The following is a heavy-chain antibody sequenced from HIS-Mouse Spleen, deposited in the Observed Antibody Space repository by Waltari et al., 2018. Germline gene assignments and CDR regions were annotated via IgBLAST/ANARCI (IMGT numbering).Heavy chain of an antibody. V-gene: IGHV4-39*07. CDR3: ARAYYYGSGSYYKGYFDY. J-gene: IGHJ4*02. D-gene: IGHD3-10*01. CDR2: IYYSRST. CDR1: GGSISSSSYY. Sequence: QLQLQESGPGLVKPSETLSLTCTVSGGSISSSSYYWGWIRQPPGKGLEWIGSIYYSRSTYYNPSLKSRVTISVDTSKNQFSLKLSSVTAADTAVYYCARAYYYGSGSYYKGYFDYWGQGTLVTVSS.